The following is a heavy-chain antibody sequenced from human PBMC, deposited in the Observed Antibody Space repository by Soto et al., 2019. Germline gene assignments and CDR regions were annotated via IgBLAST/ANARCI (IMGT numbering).Heavy chain of an antibody. V-gene: IGHV1-69*13. Sequence: SVKVSCKASGGTFSSYAISWVRQAPGQGLEWMGGIIPIFGTANYAQKFQGRVTITADESTSTAYMELSSLRSEDTAVYYCARAGYSYGDFDYWGQGTLVTVSS. CDR1: GGTFSSYA. D-gene: IGHD5-18*01. CDR3: ARAGYSYGDFDY. J-gene: IGHJ4*02. CDR2: IIPIFGTA.